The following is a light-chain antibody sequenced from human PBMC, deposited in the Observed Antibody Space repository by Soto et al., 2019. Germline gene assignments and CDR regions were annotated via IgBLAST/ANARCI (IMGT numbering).Light chain of an antibody. CDR3: CSYAGSYNVV. V-gene: IGLV2-11*01. J-gene: IGLJ2*01. CDR1: RSDVGGYDY. CDR2: DVI. Sequence: QSALTQPRSVSGSPGQSVTISCTGTRSDVGGYDYVSWYQQYPGKAPKLMIYDVIKRPSGVPDRFSGSKSCNTASLTISGLQAEDEADYYCCSYAGSYNVVFGGGTKLTVL.